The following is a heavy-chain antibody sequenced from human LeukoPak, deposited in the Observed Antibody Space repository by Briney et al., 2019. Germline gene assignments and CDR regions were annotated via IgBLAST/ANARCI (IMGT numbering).Heavy chain of an antibody. D-gene: IGHD5-18*01. CDR1: GFTFSSHW. J-gene: IGHJ4*02. Sequence: GGSLRLSCAASGFTFSSHWMSWVRQAPGEGLEWVANINQDGSEKYYVDSVKGRFTISRDNDKNSQYLQMSSLRAEDTAVYYCARAVYGYFDFWGQGILLTVSS. V-gene: IGHV3-7*04. CDR2: INQDGSEK. CDR3: ARAVYGYFDF.